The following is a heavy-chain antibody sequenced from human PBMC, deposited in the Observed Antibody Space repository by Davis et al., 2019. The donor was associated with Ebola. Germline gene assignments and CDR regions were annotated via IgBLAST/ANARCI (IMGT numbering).Heavy chain of an antibody. V-gene: IGHV1-2*02. Sequence: ASVKVSCKASGYTFTGYYMHWVRQAPGQGLEWMGWINPNSGGTNYAQKFQGRVTMTRDTSISTAYMELSRLRSDDTAVYYCARDLQNTVTILNWPYNWFDPWGQGTLVTVSS. J-gene: IGHJ5*02. D-gene: IGHD4-17*01. CDR1: GYTFTGYY. CDR2: INPNSGGT. CDR3: ARDLQNTVTILNWPYNWFDP.